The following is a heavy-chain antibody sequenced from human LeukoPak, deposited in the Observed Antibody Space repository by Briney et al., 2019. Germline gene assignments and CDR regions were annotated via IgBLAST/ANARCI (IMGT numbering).Heavy chain of an antibody. D-gene: IGHD3-10*01. Sequence: PGGSLRLSCAASGFTVSSNYMSWVRQAPGKGLEWVSIIYSGGSTFYADSVKGRFTISRDNSKNTLYLQMNSLRAEDTAVYYCAKGGFGRPFDYWGQGTLVTVSS. CDR2: IYSGGST. J-gene: IGHJ4*02. CDR3: AKGGFGRPFDY. V-gene: IGHV3-53*01. CDR1: GFTVSSNY.